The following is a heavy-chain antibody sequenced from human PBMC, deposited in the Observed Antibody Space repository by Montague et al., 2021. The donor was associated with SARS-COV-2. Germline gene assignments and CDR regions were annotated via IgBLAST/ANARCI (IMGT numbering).Heavy chain of an antibody. D-gene: IGHD6-13*01. CDR2: IKQDGSEK. CDR3: ARMGSSWYVRYYYYYGMDV. Sequence: SLRLSCAASGFTSSSYWMSWVRQAPGKGLEWVANIKQDGSEKYYVDSVKGRFTISRDNAKNSLYLQMSSLRAEDTAVYYCARMGSSWYVRYYYYYGMDVWGQGTTVTVSS. J-gene: IGHJ6*02. CDR1: GFTSSSYW. V-gene: IGHV3-7*01.